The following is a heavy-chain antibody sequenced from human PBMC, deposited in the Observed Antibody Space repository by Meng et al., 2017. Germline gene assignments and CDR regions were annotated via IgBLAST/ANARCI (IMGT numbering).Heavy chain of an antibody. Sequence: SVKVSCKASGGTLSSYAISWVRQAPGQGLEWMGGIIPIFGTANYAQKFQGRVTITTDESTSTAYMELSSLRSEDTAVYYCARVLSGWHVGYYYGMDVWGQGTTVTVSS. CDR1: GGTLSSYA. CDR2: IIPIFGTA. CDR3: ARVLSGWHVGYYYGMDV. D-gene: IGHD6-19*01. V-gene: IGHV1-69*05. J-gene: IGHJ6*02.